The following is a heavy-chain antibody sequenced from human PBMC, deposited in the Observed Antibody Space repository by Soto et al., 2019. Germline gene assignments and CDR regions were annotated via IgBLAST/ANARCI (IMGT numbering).Heavy chain of an antibody. Sequence: GASAEVSCKASGYTFTSYDINWARQATGQRLEWMGWMNPNSGNTGYAQKFQGRVTMTRNTSISTAYMELSSLRSEDTAVYYCARAQPAPYYDFWSGSTAADFDYWGQGTLVTVSS. D-gene: IGHD3-3*01. J-gene: IGHJ4*02. CDR2: MNPNSGNT. CDR3: ARAQPAPYYDFWSGSTAADFDY. V-gene: IGHV1-8*01. CDR1: GYTFTSYD.